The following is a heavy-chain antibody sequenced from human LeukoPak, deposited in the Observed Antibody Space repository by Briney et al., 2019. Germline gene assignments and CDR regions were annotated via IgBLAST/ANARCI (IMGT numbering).Heavy chain of an antibody. D-gene: IGHD3-16*01. CDR3: ARGRVPSGGY. CDR2: INHSGST. Sequence: PSETLSLTCAVYGGSFSGYYLSWIRQPPGKGLEWIGEINHSGSTNYNPSLKSRVTISVDTSKNQSSLKLSSVTAADTAVYYCARGRVPSGGYWGQGTLVTVSS. J-gene: IGHJ4*02. CDR1: GGSFSGYY. V-gene: IGHV4-34*01.